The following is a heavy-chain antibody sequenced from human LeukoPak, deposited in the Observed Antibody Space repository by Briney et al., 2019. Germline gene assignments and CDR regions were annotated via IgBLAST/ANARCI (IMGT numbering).Heavy chain of an antibody. CDR3: AKDGYSSSWFPNYYYYYYMDV. D-gene: IGHD6-13*01. V-gene: IGHV3-23*01. CDR2: ISGSGGST. CDR1: GFTFSSYA. Sequence: PGGSLRLSCAASGFTFSSYAMHWVRQAPGKGLEWVSAISGSGGSTYYADSVKGRFTISRDNSKNTLYLQMNSLRAEDTAVYYCAKDGYSSSWFPNYYYYYYMDVWGKGTTVTVSS. J-gene: IGHJ6*03.